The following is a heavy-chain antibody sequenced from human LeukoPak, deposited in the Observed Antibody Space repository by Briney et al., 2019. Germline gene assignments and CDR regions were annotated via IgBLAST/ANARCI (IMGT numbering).Heavy chain of an antibody. D-gene: IGHD4-23*01. J-gene: IGHJ4*02. CDR2: IYYSGTT. CDR3: AKSVDGGNAPFDY. Sequence: PSETLSLTCAVSGDSISSTNWWGWIRQPPGKGLEWIGYIYYSGTTHYNPSLKSRVTMSVDASKNQFSLKLTSVTAVDTAIYYCAKSVDGGNAPFDYWGQGTLVTVSS. CDR1: GDSISSTNW. V-gene: IGHV4-28*01.